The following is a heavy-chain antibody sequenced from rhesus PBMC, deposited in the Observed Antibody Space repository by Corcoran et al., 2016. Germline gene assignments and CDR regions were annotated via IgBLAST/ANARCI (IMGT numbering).Heavy chain of an antibody. D-gene: IGHD6-25*01. CDR1: GFTFSSYV. J-gene: IGHJ6*01. CDR3: TRGRQFYYGLDS. Sequence: EVQLVESGGGLVKPGGSLRLSCVASGFTFSSYVMHWVRQAPGKGLEWVSVISESCGTTYYADSVKGRFTISRDNAKNSLFLQMNSLRAEDTAVYYCTRGRQFYYGLDSWGQGVVVTVSS. V-gene: IGHV3-100*01. CDR2: ISESCGTT.